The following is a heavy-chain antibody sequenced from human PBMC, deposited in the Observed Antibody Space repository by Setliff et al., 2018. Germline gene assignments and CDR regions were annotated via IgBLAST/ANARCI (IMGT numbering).Heavy chain of an antibody. J-gene: IGHJ6*02. CDR1: GFTFSTYE. V-gene: IGHV3-48*03. CDR2: ISSSGTDM. Sequence: GGSLRLSCAASGFTFSTYEMNWVRQAPGKGLEWVSYISSSGTDMYYVDSVKGRFTISRDNAKNSLYLQMNSLRVEDTAVYYCARDVASGWYRRNNYFGMDVWGQGTTVTVSS. D-gene: IGHD6-19*01. CDR3: ARDVASGWYRRNNYFGMDV.